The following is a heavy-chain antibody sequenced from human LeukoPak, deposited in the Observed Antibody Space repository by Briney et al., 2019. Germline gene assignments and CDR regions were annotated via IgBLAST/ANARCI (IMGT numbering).Heavy chain of an antibody. CDR2: INGSGGST. D-gene: IGHD5-18*01. Sequence: GGSLRLSCAASGFTFSNYAMTWVRQAPGKGLEWVSAINGSGGSTYYADSETGRFTISRDNCKNSLYLKMNSLRAADMAVCDCASLRGDSCAWYFDLWGRGTLVTVSS. J-gene: IGHJ2*01. CDR1: GFTFSNYA. V-gene: IGHV3-23*01. CDR3: ASLRGDSCAWYFDL.